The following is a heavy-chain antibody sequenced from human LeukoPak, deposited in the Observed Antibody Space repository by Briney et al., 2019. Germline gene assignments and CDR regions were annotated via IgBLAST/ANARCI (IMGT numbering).Heavy chain of an antibody. CDR1: GFTFSGSA. D-gene: IGHD3-16*02. CDR3: TRLVITFGGVIVRSY. V-gene: IGHV3-73*01. Sequence: GGSLRLSCAASGFTFSGSAMHWVRQASGKGLEWVGRIRSKANSYATAYAASVKGRFTISRDDSKNTAYLQMNSLKTEDTAVYYCTRLVITFGGVIVRSYWGQGTLVTVSS. J-gene: IGHJ4*02. CDR2: IRSKANSYAT.